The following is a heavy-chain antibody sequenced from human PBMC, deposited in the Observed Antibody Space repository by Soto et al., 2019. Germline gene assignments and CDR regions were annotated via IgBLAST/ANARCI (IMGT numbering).Heavy chain of an antibody. CDR3: ARDLYCSGGSCYSNYYYGMDI. D-gene: IGHD2-15*01. CDR1: GFTFSSYS. CDR2: ISSSSSTI. Sequence: GGSLGLSCAAXGFTFSSYSMNWVRQAPGKGLEWVSYISSSSSTIYYADSVKGRFTISRDNAKNSLYLQMNSLRDEDTAVYYCARDLYCSGGSCYSNYYYGMDIWGQGTTVTVSS. J-gene: IGHJ6*02. V-gene: IGHV3-48*02.